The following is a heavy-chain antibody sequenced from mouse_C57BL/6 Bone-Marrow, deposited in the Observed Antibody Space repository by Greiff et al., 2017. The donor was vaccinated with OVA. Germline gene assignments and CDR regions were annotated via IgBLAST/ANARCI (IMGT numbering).Heavy chain of an antibody. Sequence: QVQLQQSGAELARPGASVKMSCKASGYTFTSYTMHWVKQRPGQGLEWIGYINPSSGYTKYNQKFKDKATLTADKSSSTAYMQLSSLTSEHSAVYYCARGGTTTPWFAYWGQGTLVTVSA. CDR2: INPSSGYT. J-gene: IGHJ3*01. D-gene: IGHD1-1*01. CDR1: GYTFTSYT. CDR3: ARGGTTTPWFAY. V-gene: IGHV1-4*01.